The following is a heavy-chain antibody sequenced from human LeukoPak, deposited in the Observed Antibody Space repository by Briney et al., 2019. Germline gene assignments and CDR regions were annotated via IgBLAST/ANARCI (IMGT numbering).Heavy chain of an antibody. Sequence: PGGSLRLSCAASGFTFSDCNMRWIRQAPGKGLEWVAVIAYDGSNKYSADSLKGQGRFTISRDNSKNTLFLEMNSLRPEDTAVYYCAKYAAAGAYDRHSEIDSWGQGTLVTVSS. J-gene: IGHJ4*02. CDR2: IAYDGSNK. D-gene: IGHD3-22*01. CDR3: AKYAAAGAYDRHSEIDS. CDR1: GFTFSDCN. V-gene: IGHV3-30*18.